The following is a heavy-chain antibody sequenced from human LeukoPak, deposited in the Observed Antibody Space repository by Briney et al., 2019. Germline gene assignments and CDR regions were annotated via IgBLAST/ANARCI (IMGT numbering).Heavy chain of an antibody. D-gene: IGHD3-3*01. CDR1: GFTFSTFS. CDR3: APIGSGPNDAFDI. Sequence: GGSLRLSCAASGFTFSTFSMSWVRQAPGKGLDWVSSISGSGGYTYYADSVKGRFTISRDNSKNTLYLQMNSLRAEDTAVYYCAPIGSGPNDAFDIWGQGTMVTVSS. J-gene: IGHJ3*02. CDR2: ISGSGGYT. V-gene: IGHV3-23*01.